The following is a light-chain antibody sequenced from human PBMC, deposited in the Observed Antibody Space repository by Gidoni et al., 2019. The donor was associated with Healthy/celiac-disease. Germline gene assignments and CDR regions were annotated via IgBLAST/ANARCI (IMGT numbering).Light chain of an antibody. J-gene: IGLJ3*02. CDR3: AAWDDSLSGSWV. Sequence: SVLTHPPSASVPPGQRVTISGSGSSTNIGSKYVYWYQQLPGTAPKRLIYRNNQRHAGVTDRCSGSKSGTSASRASSGRRAEDEADYYCAAWDDSLSGSWVFGGGTKLTVL. CDR1: STNIGSKY. CDR2: RNN. V-gene: IGLV1-47*01.